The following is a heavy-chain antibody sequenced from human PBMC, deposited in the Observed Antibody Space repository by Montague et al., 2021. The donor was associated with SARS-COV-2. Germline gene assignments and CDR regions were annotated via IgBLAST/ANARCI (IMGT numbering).Heavy chain of an antibody. CDR1: GDSISHSSFY. CDR2: IYYSGSS. V-gene: IGHV4-39*01. CDR3: AAHTVFCTSTSCFQEPALYFYMDV. Sequence: SETLSLTCSVSGDSISHSSFYWGWMRQPPGKGREWIGRIYYSGSSSYNPSLKSRITIAIDTSKNQFSLNLSSVTAADTSVCYCAAHTVFCTSTSCFQEPALYFYMDVWGQGTTVTVSS. J-gene: IGHJ6*03. D-gene: IGHD2-2*01.